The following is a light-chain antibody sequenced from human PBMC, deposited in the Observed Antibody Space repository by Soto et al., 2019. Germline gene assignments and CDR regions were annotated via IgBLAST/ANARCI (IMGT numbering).Light chain of an antibody. CDR3: HQYGYSPHT. V-gene: IGKV3-20*01. Sequence: EIVLTQSPGTLSLSPGDRATLSCRASRSVNSRYSAWYHQKPGQAPRLLIYATSTRATGIPDRFSGSGSGTDFTLTISRLEPEDFAVYHCHQYGYSPHTFGQGTNLEIK. J-gene: IGKJ2*01. CDR1: RSVNSRY. CDR2: ATS.